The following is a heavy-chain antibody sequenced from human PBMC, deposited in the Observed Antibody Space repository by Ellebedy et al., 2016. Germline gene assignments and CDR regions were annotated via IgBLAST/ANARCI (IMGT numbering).Heavy chain of an antibody. D-gene: IGHD2/OR15-2a*01. CDR1: GSSVRGPDYY. CDR2: IFWSGTT. CDR3: ARVYVPYPMLGRPTSYFRLDV. V-gene: IGHV4-30-4*01. J-gene: IGHJ6*04. Sequence: SETLSLXCIVSGSSVRGPDYYWSWIRQSPGKGLEWIGYIFWSGTTSYNPSLERRVSMSIDTSETRFSLNLKSVTAADTALFYCARVYVPYPMLGRPTSYFRLDVWGKGTTVIVSS.